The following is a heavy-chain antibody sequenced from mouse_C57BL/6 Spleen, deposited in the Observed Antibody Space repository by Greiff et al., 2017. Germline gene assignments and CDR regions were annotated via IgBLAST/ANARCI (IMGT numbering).Heavy chain of an antibody. CDR3: VRETGVFDY. CDR2: IRNKSSNYAT. D-gene: IGHD4-1*01. Sequence: EVKLQESGGGLVQPKGSLKLSCAASGFTFTTYAMHWVRQAPGKGLEWVARIRNKSSNYATYYADTVKDRFTISREDSQSMLYLQMNNLKTEDTAMYNCVRETGVFDYWGQGTTLTVSS. CDR1: GFTFTTYA. J-gene: IGHJ2*01. V-gene: IGHV10-3*01.